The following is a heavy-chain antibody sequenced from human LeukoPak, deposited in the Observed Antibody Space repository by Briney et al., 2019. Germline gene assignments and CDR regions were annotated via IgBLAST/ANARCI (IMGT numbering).Heavy chain of an antibody. CDR2: IYYSGST. Sequence: PSETLSLTCTVSGYSISSAYYWGWIRQPPGKGLEWIGSIYYSGSTYYNPSLKSRVTISVDTSKNQFSLKLSSVTAADTAVYYCARRSVRAKPFDYWGQGTLVTVSS. J-gene: IGHJ4*02. V-gene: IGHV4-38-2*02. CDR1: GYSISSAYY. D-gene: IGHD1-26*01. CDR3: ARRSVRAKPFDY.